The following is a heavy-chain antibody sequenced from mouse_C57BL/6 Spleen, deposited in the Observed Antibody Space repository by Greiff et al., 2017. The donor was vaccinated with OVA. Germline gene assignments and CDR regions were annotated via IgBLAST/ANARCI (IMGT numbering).Heavy chain of an antibody. V-gene: IGHV1-80*01. D-gene: IGHD2-12*01. CDR1: GYAFSSYW. J-gene: IGHJ2*01. CDR2: IYPGDGDT. CDR3: ARSRQYYFDY. Sequence: QVQLKQPGAELVKPGASVKISCKASGYAFSSYWMNWVKQRPGQGLAWIGQIYPGDGDTNYNGKFKGKATLTEDKSSSTAYMQLSSLTSDDSAVYFCARSRQYYFDYWGQGTTLTVSS.